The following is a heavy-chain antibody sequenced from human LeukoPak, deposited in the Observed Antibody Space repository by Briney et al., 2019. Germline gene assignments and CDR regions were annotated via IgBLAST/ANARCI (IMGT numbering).Heavy chain of an antibody. D-gene: IGHD3-16*01. CDR3: ARGGPGIMITFGASTGWFDP. Sequence: SGGSLRLSCAGSGFTFSNYGMHWVRQAPGKGPEWVAVISYDGTNKYYADSVKGRFTISRDNSKNTVYLQMNSLRAEDTAVYYCARGGPGIMITFGASTGWFDPWGQGTLVTVSS. CDR2: ISYDGTNK. V-gene: IGHV3-30*03. J-gene: IGHJ5*02. CDR1: GFTFSNYG.